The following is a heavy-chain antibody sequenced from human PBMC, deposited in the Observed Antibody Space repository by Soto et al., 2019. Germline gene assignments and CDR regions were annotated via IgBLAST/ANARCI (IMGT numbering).Heavy chain of an antibody. Sequence: SETLSLTCTVSGGSISSSSYYWGWIRQPPGKGLEWIGSIYYSGSTYYNPSLKSRVTISVDTSKNQFSLKLSSVTAADTAVYYCARQGRWEWLRYRFDYWGQGTLVTVSS. CDR2: IYYSGST. V-gene: IGHV4-39*01. J-gene: IGHJ4*02. D-gene: IGHD5-12*01. CDR3: ARQGRWEWLRYRFDY. CDR1: GGSISSSSYY.